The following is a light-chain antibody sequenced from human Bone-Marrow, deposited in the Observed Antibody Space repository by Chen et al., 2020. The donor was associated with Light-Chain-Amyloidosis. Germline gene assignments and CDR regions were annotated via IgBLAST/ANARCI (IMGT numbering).Light chain of an antibody. CDR3: QVWDRSSGRPV. J-gene: IGLJ3*02. CDR2: DDS. V-gene: IGLV3-21*02. Sequence: SYVLTQPSSVSVAPGQTATIACGGNNIGSTRVHWYQQTPGQAPLLVVYDDSARPSGIPERLSGSDAGNTATLTISRGEAGDEADYYCQVWDRSSGRPVFGGGTKLTVL. CDR1: NIGSTR.